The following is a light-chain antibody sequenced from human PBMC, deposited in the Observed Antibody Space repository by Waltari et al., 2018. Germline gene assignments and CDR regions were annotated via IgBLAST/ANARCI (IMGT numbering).Light chain of an antibody. J-gene: IGLJ3*02. CDR3: QTGGFGIWV. V-gene: IGLV4-69*01. CDR1: RGHCIYA. Sequence: QLLLTHSPSAPASLAASATLTCTLIRGHCIYAIASHHQQPDKGPRYLMKVNSDGSHIKGDGIPDRFSGSSSGAERYLTISSLQSEDEADYYCQTGGFGIWVFGGGTKLTVL. CDR2: VNSDGSH.